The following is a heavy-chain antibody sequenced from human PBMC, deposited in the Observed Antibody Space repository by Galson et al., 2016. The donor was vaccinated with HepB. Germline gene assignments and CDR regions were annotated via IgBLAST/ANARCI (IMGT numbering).Heavy chain of an antibody. CDR2: IYYTKNI. CDR1: LDSISAYY. V-gene: IGHV4-59*01. CDR3: ARVRIDWASAFDI. J-gene: IGHJ3*02. D-gene: IGHD3-9*01. Sequence: SETLSLTCTVSLDSISAYYWTWIRQPPGKGLEWIAYIYYTKNISYNPSLKSRVTISVDTSKNQFSLKVNSVTAADTAVYYCARVRIDWASAFDIWGQGTMVTFSS.